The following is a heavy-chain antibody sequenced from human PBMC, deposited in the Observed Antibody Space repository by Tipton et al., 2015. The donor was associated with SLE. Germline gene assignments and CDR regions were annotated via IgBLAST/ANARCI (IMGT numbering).Heavy chain of an antibody. D-gene: IGHD1-26*01. CDR2: IYTSGST. Sequence: TLSLTCTVSGGSISSSSYYWSWIRQPAGKGLEWIGHIYTSGSTNYNPSLKSRVTISVDTSKNQFSLKLSSVTAADTAVYYCARPGPLSSGSYYDAFDIWGQGTMVTVSS. V-gene: IGHV4-61*09. J-gene: IGHJ3*02. CDR3: ARPGPLSSGSYYDAFDI. CDR1: GGSISSSSYY.